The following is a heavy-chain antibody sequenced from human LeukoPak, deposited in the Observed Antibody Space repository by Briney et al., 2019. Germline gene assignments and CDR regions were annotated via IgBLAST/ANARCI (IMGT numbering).Heavy chain of an antibody. Sequence: SETLSLTCAVSGYSISSGYYWGWIRQPPGKGLEWIGSIYHSGSTYYNPSLKSRVTISVDTCKNQFSLKLSSVTAADTAVYYCARRTVGYCTNGVCSDWFDPWGQGTLVTVSS. CDR2: IYHSGST. V-gene: IGHV4-38-2*01. J-gene: IGHJ5*02. CDR3: ARRTVGYCTNGVCSDWFDP. CDR1: GYSISSGYY. D-gene: IGHD2-8*01.